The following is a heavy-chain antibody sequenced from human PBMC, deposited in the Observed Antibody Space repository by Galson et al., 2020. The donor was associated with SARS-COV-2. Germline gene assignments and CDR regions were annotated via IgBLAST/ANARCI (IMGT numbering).Heavy chain of an antibody. D-gene: IGHD1-26*01. CDR1: GGSISSSSYY. CDR3: ARVSRYSGNDWTGNDFDY. Sequence: SETLSLTCTVSGGSISSSSYYWGWIRQPPGQGLEWIGSIYYSGSTYYNPSLKSRVTISVDTSKNQFSLKLSSVTAADTAVYYCARVSRYSGNDWTGNDFDYWGQGTLVTVSS. V-gene: IGHV4-39*07. J-gene: IGHJ4*02. CDR2: IYYSGST.